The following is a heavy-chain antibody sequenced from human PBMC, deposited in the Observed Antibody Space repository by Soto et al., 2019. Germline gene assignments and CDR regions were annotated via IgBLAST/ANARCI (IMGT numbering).Heavy chain of an antibody. D-gene: IGHD1-26*01. CDR2: ISRDGSNT. CDR3: PPLGGELPHRDY. CDR1: GMTFSNLR. V-gene: IGHV3-74*01. Sequence: EVQLVESGGGLVQPGGSLRLSCAAPGMTFSNLRMHWVHQAPGKGLVWVSLISRDGSNTDYADSVKGRFTISRDNAKSTLYLQMNSLRVEDTAVYYCPPLGGELPHRDYWGQGTLVTVSS. J-gene: IGHJ4*02.